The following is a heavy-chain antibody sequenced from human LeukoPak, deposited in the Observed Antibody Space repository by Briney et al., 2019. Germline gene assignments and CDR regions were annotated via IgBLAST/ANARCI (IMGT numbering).Heavy chain of an antibody. CDR2: ISGSGGST. D-gene: IGHD4/OR15-4a*01. CDR1: GFTFSSYW. CDR3: AKATYGPKYYFDY. V-gene: IGHV3-23*01. Sequence: GGSLRPSCAASGFTFSSYWMHWVRQAPGKGLEWVSAISGSGGSTYYADSVKGRFTISRDNSKNTLYLQMNSLRAEDTAVYYCAKATYGPKYYFDYWGQGTLVTVSS. J-gene: IGHJ4*02.